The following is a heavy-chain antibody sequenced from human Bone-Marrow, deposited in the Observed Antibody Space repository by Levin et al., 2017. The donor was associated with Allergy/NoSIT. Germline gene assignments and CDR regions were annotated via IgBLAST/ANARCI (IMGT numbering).Heavy chain of an antibody. CDR1: GGSVSSGSYY. CDR2: IYYSGST. J-gene: IGHJ4*02. Sequence: SQTLSLTCTVSGGSVSSGSYYWSWIRQPPGKGLEWIGYIYYSGSTNYNPSLKSRVTISVDTSKNQFSLKLSSVTAADTAVYYCAREDPYYCSSTSGTGGFDYWGQGTLVTVSS. V-gene: IGHV4-61*01. D-gene: IGHD2-2*01. CDR3: AREDPYYCSSTSGTGGFDY.